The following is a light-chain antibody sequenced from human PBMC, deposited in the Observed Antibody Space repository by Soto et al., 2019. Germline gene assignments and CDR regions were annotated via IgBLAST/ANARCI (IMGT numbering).Light chain of an antibody. V-gene: IGLV2-11*01. CDR2: DVS. J-gene: IGLJ2*01. Sequence: QSALTQPRSVSGSPGQSVTISCTGTSSDVGGYNYVSWYQQHPGKAPKLMIYDVSKRPSGVPDRFSGSKSGNTASLAISGLQAADEAEYYCGSYAGSYTLVFGGGTPLPVL. CDR1: SSDVGGYNY. CDR3: GSYAGSYTLV.